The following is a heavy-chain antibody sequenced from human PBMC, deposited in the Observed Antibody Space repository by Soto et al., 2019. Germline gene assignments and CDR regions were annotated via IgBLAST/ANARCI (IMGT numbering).Heavy chain of an antibody. Sequence: QVQLVQSGAEVKKPGASVKVSCKASGYTFTSYGISWVRQAPGQGLEWMGWISAYNGNTNYAQKLKGRVTMTTDTSTSPAYLELRRLRSDDTAVYYCARAPVMITFVEEGFDYWGQGTLVPVSA. CDR3: ARAPVMITFVEEGFDY. J-gene: IGHJ4*02. V-gene: IGHV1-18*01. D-gene: IGHD3-16*01. CDR2: ISAYNGNT. CDR1: GYTFTSYG.